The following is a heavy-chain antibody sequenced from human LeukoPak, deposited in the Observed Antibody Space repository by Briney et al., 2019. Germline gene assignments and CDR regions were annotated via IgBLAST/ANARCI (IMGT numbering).Heavy chain of an antibody. J-gene: IGHJ3*02. CDR2: ISGNSGSI. CDR1: GFTFDEYA. Sequence: PGGSLGLSCAASGFTFDEYAMHWVRQAPGKGLEWVSGISGNSGSIGYADSVKGRFTISRDNSQNTLYLQMNSLRAADTAVYYCASGIQLWRVNDAFDIWGQGTMVTVSS. V-gene: IGHV3-9*01. CDR3: ASGIQLWRVNDAFDI. D-gene: IGHD5-18*01.